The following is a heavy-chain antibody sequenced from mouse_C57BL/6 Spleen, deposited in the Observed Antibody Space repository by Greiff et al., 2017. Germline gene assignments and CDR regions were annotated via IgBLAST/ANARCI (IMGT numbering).Heavy chain of an antibody. Sequence: QVQLQQSGAELMKPGDSVKLSCKATGYTFTGYWIEWVKQRPGHGLEWIGEILPGSGSTNYNEKFKGKATFTADTSSNTAYMQLSSLTTEDSAIYYCARKEGNYYGSHWYFDVWGTGTTVTVSS. CDR1: GYTFTGYW. D-gene: IGHD1-1*01. CDR3: ARKEGNYYGSHWYFDV. CDR2: ILPGSGST. J-gene: IGHJ1*03. V-gene: IGHV1-9*01.